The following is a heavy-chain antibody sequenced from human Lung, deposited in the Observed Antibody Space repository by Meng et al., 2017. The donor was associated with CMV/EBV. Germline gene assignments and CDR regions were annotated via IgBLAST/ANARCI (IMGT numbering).Heavy chain of an antibody. V-gene: IGHV1-18*01. CDR1: GYTFTSYG. CDR2: ISTYNDNT. D-gene: IGHD3-22*01. J-gene: IGHJ4*02. CDR3: ARVSGHLITMILYYFDS. Sequence: ASVKVSCKASGYTFTSYGISWVRQAPGQGLEWMGWISTYNDNTNYAQKLQDRVTMTTDTSTSTAYMELRSLRADDTAVYYCARVSGHLITMILYYFDSWSQGTLVTVSS.